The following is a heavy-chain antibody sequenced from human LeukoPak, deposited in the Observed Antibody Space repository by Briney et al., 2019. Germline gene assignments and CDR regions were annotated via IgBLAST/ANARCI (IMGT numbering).Heavy chain of an antibody. Sequence: ASVKVSCKASGYTFTSYGISWVRQAPGQGLEWMGWISAYNGNTNYAQKLQGRVTMTTDTSTSTAYMELRSLRSDDTAVYYCAREGPFVVVPAASYYYYYMDVWGKGTTVTVSS. CDR1: GYTFTSYG. CDR2: ISAYNGNT. D-gene: IGHD2-2*01. J-gene: IGHJ6*03. V-gene: IGHV1-18*01. CDR3: AREGPFVVVPAASYYYYYMDV.